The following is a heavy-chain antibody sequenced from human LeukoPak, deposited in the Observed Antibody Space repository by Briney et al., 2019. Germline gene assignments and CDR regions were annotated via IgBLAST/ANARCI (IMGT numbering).Heavy chain of an antibody. J-gene: IGHJ4*02. V-gene: IGHV4-39*01. CDR2: IYYSGST. Sequence: SETLSLTCTVSGGSISSSSYYWGWIRQPPGTGLEWIVSIYYSGSTYYNPSLKSRVTISVDTSKNQFSLNLSSVTAADTAVYHCARLYYDSSGYYQICYFDYWGQGTLVTVSS. CDR1: GGSISSSSYY. CDR3: ARLYYDSSGYYQICYFDY. D-gene: IGHD3-22*01.